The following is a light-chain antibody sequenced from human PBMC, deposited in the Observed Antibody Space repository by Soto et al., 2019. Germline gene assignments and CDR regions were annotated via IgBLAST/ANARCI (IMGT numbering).Light chain of an antibody. J-gene: IGKJ1*01. V-gene: IGKV3-20*01. CDR3: PQYGSSPGT. CDR2: GAS. CDR1: QSVSSSY. Sequence: EMVLTQSPATLSLSPGERATLSVRAIQSVSSSYFAWYQQKPGQAPRLLIYGASSRATGIPDRFSGSGSGTDFTLTISRLEPEDFAVYYCPQYGSSPGTFGQGTKVDI.